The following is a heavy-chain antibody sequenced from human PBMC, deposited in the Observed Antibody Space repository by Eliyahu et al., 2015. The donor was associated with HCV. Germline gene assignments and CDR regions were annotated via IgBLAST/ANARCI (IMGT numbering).Heavy chain of an antibody. CDR2: INHSGST. CDR3: ARGHWRESSRHYFDS. J-gene: IGHJ4*02. Sequence: QVQLPQWGAGLLKPSETLSLTCAVXGXSFSGXYWXWIRQPPGKXLXWIGEINHSGSTNYSPSLKSRLTISVDTSKNQFSLQLSSVTAADTAVYYCARGHWRESSRHYFDSWGQGTLVTVSS. V-gene: IGHV4-34*01. D-gene: IGHD3-3*01. CDR1: GXSFSGXY.